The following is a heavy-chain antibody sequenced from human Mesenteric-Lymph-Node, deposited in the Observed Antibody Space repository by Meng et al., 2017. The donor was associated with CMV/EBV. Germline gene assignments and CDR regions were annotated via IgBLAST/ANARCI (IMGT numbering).Heavy chain of an antibody. CDR1: GFFFSRYP. Sequence: GESLKISCAASGFFFSRYPMNWVRQAPGKGLEWLSYITNSSSIIYYADSVKGRFTISRDNAKSSLFLQMDSLRAEDTAVYYCARGPGELHRGGYSYCGLDVWGQGTTVTVSS. D-gene: IGHD1-14*01. CDR2: ITNSSSII. J-gene: IGHJ6*02. V-gene: IGHV3-48*04. CDR3: ARGPGELHRGGYSYCGLDV.